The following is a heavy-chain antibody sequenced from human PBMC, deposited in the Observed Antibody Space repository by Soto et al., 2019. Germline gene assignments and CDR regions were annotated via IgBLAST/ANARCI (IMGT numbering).Heavy chain of an antibody. CDR1: GFTFSSYS. Sequence: GGSLRLSCAASGFTFSSYSMNWVRQAPGKGLEWVSSISSSSSYIYYADSVKGRFTISRDNAKNSLYLQMNSLRAEDTAVYYCARDDSSGYYYVGDYWGQGTLVTVSS. CDR2: ISSSSSYI. V-gene: IGHV3-21*01. D-gene: IGHD3-22*01. J-gene: IGHJ4*02. CDR3: ARDDSSGYYYVGDY.